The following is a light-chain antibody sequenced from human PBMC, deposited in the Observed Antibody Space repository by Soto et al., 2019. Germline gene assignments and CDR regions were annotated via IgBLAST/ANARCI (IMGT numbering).Light chain of an antibody. V-gene: IGKV3-20*01. CDR2: GAS. Sequence: IVLTHSPGTLSLSRGEIATLSFRGVQSVSSSYLSWYQQKPGQAPRLLIYGASSRATGIPDRFSGSGSGTDFTLTISRLEPEDFAVYYCQQYGSSLPITFGQGTRLEIK. CDR1: QSVSSSY. J-gene: IGKJ5*01. CDR3: QQYGSSLPIT.